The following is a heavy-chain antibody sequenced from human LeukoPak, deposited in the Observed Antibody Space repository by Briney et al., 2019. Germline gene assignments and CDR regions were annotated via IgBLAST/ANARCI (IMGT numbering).Heavy chain of an antibody. CDR1: GGSFSGYY. J-gene: IGHJ3*02. Sequence: SETLSLTCAVYGGSFSGYYWSWIRQPPGKGLEWIGEINHSGSTNYNPSLKSRVTISVDTSKNQFSLKLSSVTAADTAVYYCARHSVVTATDAFDIWGQGTMVTVSS. V-gene: IGHV4-34*01. CDR3: ARHSVVTATDAFDI. CDR2: INHSGST. D-gene: IGHD2-21*02.